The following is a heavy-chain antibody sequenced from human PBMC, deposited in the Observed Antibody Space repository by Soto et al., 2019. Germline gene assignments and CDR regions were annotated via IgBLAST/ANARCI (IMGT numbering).Heavy chain of an antibody. CDR3: AKGNSWSPALVLDI. CDR1: GFTFRSYA. V-gene: IGHV3-23*01. Sequence: GGSLRLSWGASGFTFRSYAMNWVRQAPGKGLEWVSAISGSGGSTYYADSVKGRFTISRDSSKNTLYLQMNSLRAEDTAVYYCAKGNSWSPALVLDIWGQGTMVPGSS. D-gene: IGHD1-7*01. J-gene: IGHJ3*02. CDR2: ISGSGGST.